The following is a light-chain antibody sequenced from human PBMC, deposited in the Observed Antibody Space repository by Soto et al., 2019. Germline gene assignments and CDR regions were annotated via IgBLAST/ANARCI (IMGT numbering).Light chain of an antibody. CDR1: SSDVGGQNA. CDR3: CSYAGSSTVV. Sequence: QSALTQPAFVSGSLGQSITISCTGTSSDVGGQNAVSWYQQHPGKAPKFMIYDVSKRPSGVSSRFSGSKSGNTASLTISGLQTEDEADYYCCSYAGSSTVVFGGGTKLTVL. V-gene: IGLV2-23*02. J-gene: IGLJ2*01. CDR2: DVS.